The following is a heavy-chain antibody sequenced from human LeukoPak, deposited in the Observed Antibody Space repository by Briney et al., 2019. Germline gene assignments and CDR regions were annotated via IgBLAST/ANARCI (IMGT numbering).Heavy chain of an antibody. CDR3: ARDQGGGDY. Sequence: ASETLSLTCTVSGGSISSYYWSWIRQPPGKGLEWIGYIYYSGSTNYNPSLKSRVTISIDTSKNQFSLKLSSVTAADTAVYYCARDQGGGDYWGQGTLVTVSS. J-gene: IGHJ4*02. CDR2: IYYSGST. D-gene: IGHD2-15*01. V-gene: IGHV4-59*01. CDR1: GGSISSYY.